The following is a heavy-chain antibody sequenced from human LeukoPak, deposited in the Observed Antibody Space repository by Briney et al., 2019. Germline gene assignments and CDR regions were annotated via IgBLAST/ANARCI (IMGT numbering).Heavy chain of an antibody. V-gene: IGHV3-30-3*01. CDR2: VTYDGNNQ. D-gene: IGHD6-19*01. Sequence: GGSLRLSCAAYGFTFNNYAMHWVRQAPGKGLEWVAVVTYDGNNQYYADSVKGRFTVSRDNSRSTVSLQMDSLRGEDTAIYYCARAPVRGAVAGVDYWGQGTLVTVSS. J-gene: IGHJ4*02. CDR1: GFTFNNYA. CDR3: ARAPVRGAVAGVDY.